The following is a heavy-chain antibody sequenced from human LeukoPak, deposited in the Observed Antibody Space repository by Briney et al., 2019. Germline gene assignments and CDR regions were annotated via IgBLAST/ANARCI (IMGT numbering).Heavy chain of an antibody. J-gene: IGHJ4*02. CDR1: GGTFSSYA. CDR3: TAHYYDFWSGYFGY. CDR2: IIPIFGTA. D-gene: IGHD3-3*01. Sequence: SVTVSCKASGGTFSSYAISWVRQAPGQGLEWMGGIIPIFGTANYAQKFQGRVTITADESTSTAYMELSSLRSEDTAVYYCTAHYYDFWSGYFGYWGQGTLVTVSS. V-gene: IGHV1-69*13.